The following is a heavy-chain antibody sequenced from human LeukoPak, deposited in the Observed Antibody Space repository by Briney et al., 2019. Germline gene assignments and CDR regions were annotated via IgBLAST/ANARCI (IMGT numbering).Heavy chain of an antibody. CDR3: AKDLAGNYYYYGMDV. D-gene: IGHD6-13*01. CDR2: ISWNSGSI. J-gene: IGHJ6*02. CDR1: GFTFDDYA. V-gene: IGHV3-9*01. Sequence: GGSLRLSCAASGFTFDDYAMPWVRQAPGKGLEWVSGISWNSGSIGYADSVKGRFTIFRDNAKNSLYLQMNSLRAEDTALYYCAKDLAGNYYYYGMDVWGQGTTVTVSS.